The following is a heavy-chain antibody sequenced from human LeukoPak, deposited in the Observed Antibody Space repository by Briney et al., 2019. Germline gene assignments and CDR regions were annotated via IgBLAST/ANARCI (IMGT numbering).Heavy chain of an antibody. CDR3: ARVNSLGDSSGPVDY. Sequence: GESLKISCKGSGYSFTSYWSGWVRQMPGKGLEWMGIIYPGDSDTRYSPSFQGQVTISADKSISTAYLQWSSLKASDTAMYYCARVNSLGDSSGPVDYWGQGTLVTVSS. J-gene: IGHJ4*02. CDR2: IYPGDSDT. V-gene: IGHV5-51*01. D-gene: IGHD6-25*01. CDR1: GYSFTSYW.